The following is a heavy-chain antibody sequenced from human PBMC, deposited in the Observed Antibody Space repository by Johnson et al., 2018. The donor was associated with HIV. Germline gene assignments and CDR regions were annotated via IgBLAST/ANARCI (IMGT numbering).Heavy chain of an antibody. CDR2: ISSVGTTV. CDR1: GFTFSDYY. D-gene: IGHD3-22*01. J-gene: IGHJ3*02. V-gene: IGHV3-11*04. CDR3: ARDRGYWDAFDI. Sequence: VQLVESGGGLVKPGGSLSLSCAASGFTFSDYYMSWIRQPPGKGLGWVSYISSVGTTVYSADSVKGRFSISRDNAKHSLYLQMNSLRAEDTAVYYCARDRGYWDAFDIWGQGTMVTVSS.